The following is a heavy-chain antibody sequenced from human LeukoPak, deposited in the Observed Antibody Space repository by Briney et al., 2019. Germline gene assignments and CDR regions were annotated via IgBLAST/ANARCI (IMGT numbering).Heavy chain of an antibody. CDR2: ISGSGGST. J-gene: IGHJ3*01. V-gene: IGHV3-23*01. CDR1: GFTFSSNA. D-gene: IGHD3-10*01. CDR3: ARDGPAVPGQSRAFDV. Sequence: GGSLRLSCAASGFTFSSNAMSWVRQAPGKGLEWVSDISGSGGSTYYADPVKGRFTISRDNSKNTLYLQVNSLRAEDAAVYYCARDGPAVPGQSRAFDVWGQGTMVTVSS.